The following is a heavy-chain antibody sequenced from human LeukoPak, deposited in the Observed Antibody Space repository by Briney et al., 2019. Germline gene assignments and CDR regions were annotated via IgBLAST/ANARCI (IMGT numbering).Heavy chain of an antibody. CDR3: ARDGAVAVPHFDY. CDR2: IIPIFGIA. CDR1: GGTFSGYA. J-gene: IGHJ4*02. Sequence: SVTVSCKASGGTFSGYAISWVRQAPGQGLEWMGRIIPIFGIANYAQKFQGRVTITADKSTSTAYMELSSLRSEDTAVYYCARDGAVAVPHFDYWGQGTLVTVSS. D-gene: IGHD6-19*01. V-gene: IGHV1-69*04.